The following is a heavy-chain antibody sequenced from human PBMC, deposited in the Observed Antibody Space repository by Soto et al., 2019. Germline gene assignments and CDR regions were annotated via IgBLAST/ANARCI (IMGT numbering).Heavy chain of an antibody. CDR1: GGSFSGYY. CDR3: ARVAPFVVVPAYHHYMDV. CDR2: INHSGST. V-gene: IGHV4-34*01. D-gene: IGHD2-2*01. J-gene: IGHJ6*03. Sequence: SETLSLTCAVYGGSFSGYYWSWIRQPPGKGLEWTGEINHSGSTNYNPSLKSRVTISVDTSKNQFSLKLSSVTAADTAVYYCARVAPFVVVPAYHHYMDVWGKGTTVTVSS.